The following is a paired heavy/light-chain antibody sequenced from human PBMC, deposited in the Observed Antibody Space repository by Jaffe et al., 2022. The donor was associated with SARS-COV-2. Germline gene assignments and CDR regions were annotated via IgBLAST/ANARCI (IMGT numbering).Heavy chain of an antibody. D-gene: IGHD5-18*01. CDR2: ISGSGYST. V-gene: IGHV3-23*01. CDR1: GFTFSNYA. Sequence: EVQLLESGGGLIQPGGSLRLSCAASGFTFSNYAMNWVRQAPGKGLEWVSTISGSGYSTYYADSVKGRCTISRDNSNNTLYLQMNSLRVEDTAVYYCAKDPSSNTAAFRFDPWGQGTLVTVSS. J-gene: IGHJ5*02. CDR3: AKDPSSNTAAFRFDP.
Light chain of an antibody. CDR1: QGISNY. Sequence: DIQMTQSPSSLSASAGDRVTISCRASQGISNYLAWFQQKPGKAPKSLIYAASSLQSGVPSKFSGSGSGTDFTLTISSLQPEDFATYYCQQYHTYPPTFGPGTKVDIK. V-gene: IGKV1-16*02. CDR3: QQYHTYPPT. J-gene: IGKJ3*01. CDR2: AAS.